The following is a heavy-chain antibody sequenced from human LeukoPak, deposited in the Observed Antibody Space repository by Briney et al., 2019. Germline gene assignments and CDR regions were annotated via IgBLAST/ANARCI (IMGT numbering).Heavy chain of an antibody. CDR2: ISASYGST. CDR3: ARAYEV. CDR1: GFTLSNYA. D-gene: IGHD5-12*01. J-gene: IGHJ4*02. V-gene: IGHV3-23*01. Sequence: PGGSLRLSCAASGFTLSNYAMSWVRQAPGKGLEWVSSISASYGSTYYADSVKGRFTISRHNSKNTLYLQMNSLRAEDTAVYYCARAYEVGGQGTLVTVSS.